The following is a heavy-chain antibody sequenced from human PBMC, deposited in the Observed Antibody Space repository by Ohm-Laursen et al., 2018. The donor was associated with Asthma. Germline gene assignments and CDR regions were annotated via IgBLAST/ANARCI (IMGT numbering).Heavy chain of an antibody. CDR1: GLTFNSYW. D-gene: IGHD4-17*01. V-gene: IGHV3-7*05. J-gene: IGHJ4*02. Sequence: SLRLSCSASGLTFNSYWMTWVRQAPGKGPEWVAHIKEDGSEESYLASVKGRFTVSRDNAKNSLYLQMNSLRAEDTALYYCAKARDQYGDYADYWGQGTLVTVSS. CDR2: IKEDGSEE. CDR3: AKARDQYGDYADY.